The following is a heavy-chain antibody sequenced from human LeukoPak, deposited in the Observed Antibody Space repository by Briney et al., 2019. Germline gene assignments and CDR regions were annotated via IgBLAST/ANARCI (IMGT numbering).Heavy chain of an antibody. V-gene: IGHV3-30*04. Sequence: QPGGSLRLSCAASGFTFSSYAMHWVRQAPGKGLEWVAVISYDGSNKYYADSVKGRFTISRDNSKNTLYLQMNSLRAEDTAVYYCAKEGITIFGVVSDYYYYYYMDVWGKGTTVTVSS. CDR3: AKEGITIFGVVSDYYYYYYMDV. CDR1: GFTFSSYA. CDR2: ISYDGSNK. J-gene: IGHJ6*03. D-gene: IGHD3-3*01.